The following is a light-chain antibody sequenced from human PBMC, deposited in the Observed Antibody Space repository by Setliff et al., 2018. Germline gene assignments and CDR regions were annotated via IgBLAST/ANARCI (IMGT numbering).Light chain of an antibody. J-gene: IGLJ1*01. CDR2: DVS. V-gene: IGLV2-14*01. CDR3: SSYTSSGTYV. Sequence: QSVLSQPASVSGSPGQSITISCTGTSSDVGGYNYVSWYQQHPGKAPKLMIYDVSKRPSGVSNRFSGSKSGNTASLTISGLQAEDEADYYCSSYTSSGTYVFGTGTKVTV. CDR1: SSDVGGYNY.